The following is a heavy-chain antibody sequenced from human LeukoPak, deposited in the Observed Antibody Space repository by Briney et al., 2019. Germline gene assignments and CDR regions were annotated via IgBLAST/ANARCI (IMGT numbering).Heavy chain of an antibody. CDR2: ISATTDYI. J-gene: IGHJ3*01. Sequence: GGSLRLSCVASGFSLSTYSMNWVRQAPEKGLEWVSSISATTDYIYYADSVRGRFTISRDNAKNSLFLQMGSLRVEDTAVYYCVREDGIVGRSSGFDVWGQGTMVTVSS. CDR1: GFSLSTYS. CDR3: VREDGIVGRSSGFDV. D-gene: IGHD1-26*01. V-gene: IGHV3-21*01.